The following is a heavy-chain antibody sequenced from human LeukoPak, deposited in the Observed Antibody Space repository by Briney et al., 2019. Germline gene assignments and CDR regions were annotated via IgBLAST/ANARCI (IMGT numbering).Heavy chain of an antibody. CDR3: ARASNYDFWSGYYWTHDAFDI. J-gene: IGHJ3*02. CDR2: ISAYNGNT. D-gene: IGHD3-3*01. CDR1: GYTFTSYG. Sequence: VASVKVSCKASGYTFTSYGISWVRQAPGQGLEWMGWISAYNGNTNYAQKLQGRVTMTTDTSTSTAYMELRSLRSDDTAVYYCARASNYDFWSGYYWTHDAFDIWGQGTMVTVSS. V-gene: IGHV1-18*01.